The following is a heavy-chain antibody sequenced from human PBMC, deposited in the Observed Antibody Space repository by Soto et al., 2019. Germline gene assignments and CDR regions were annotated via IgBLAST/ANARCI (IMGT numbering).Heavy chain of an antibody. J-gene: IGHJ1*01. CDR3: VKDESINWYSGHFRH. CDR2: INWNSGSI. V-gene: IGHV3-9*01. CDR1: GFTFDDYA. Sequence: PGGSLRLSCAASGFTFDDYAMHWVRQVPGKGLEWVSGINWNSGSIGYGDSVKGRFAISRDNAKNSLHLQMNSLSPEDTAFYYCVKDESINWYSGHFRHWGQGTLVTVSS. D-gene: IGHD6-13*01.